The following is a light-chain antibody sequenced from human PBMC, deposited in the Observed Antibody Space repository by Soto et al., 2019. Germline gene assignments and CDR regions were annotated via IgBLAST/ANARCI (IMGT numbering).Light chain of an antibody. CDR3: HQYDSGWT. V-gene: IGKV3-20*01. Sequence: EIVLTQSPGTLSLSPGERATLSCRASQSISGTFLAWYQHKPGQAPRVLIYGATRRATGIPDRFSGSGSGTDFTLTIIRLEPEDFALYYCHQYDSGWTFGQGTKVEMK. CDR1: QSISGTF. J-gene: IGKJ1*01. CDR2: GAT.